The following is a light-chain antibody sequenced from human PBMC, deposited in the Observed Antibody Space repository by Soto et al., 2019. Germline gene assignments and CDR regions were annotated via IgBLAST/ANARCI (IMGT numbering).Light chain of an antibody. J-gene: IGKJ1*01. CDR1: QSVTNNF. CDR3: QLCGSTIPWA. CDR2: AAS. Sequence: EVVLTQSPGAVSLSPGDRATLSCRASQSVTNNFIAWYQQKTGQAHSLLICAASSRATGIPDSFSGSGSGTDFTPSILRLEPAAFAVEYCQLCGSTIPWAFGQGTKVEFK. V-gene: IGKV3-20*01.